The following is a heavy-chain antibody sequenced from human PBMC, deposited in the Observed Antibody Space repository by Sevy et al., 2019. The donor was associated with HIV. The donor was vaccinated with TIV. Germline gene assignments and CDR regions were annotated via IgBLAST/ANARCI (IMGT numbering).Heavy chain of an antibody. D-gene: IGHD3-22*01. Sequence: SETLSLGCTVSGGSMNYYYWTWIRQPPGKGLEWIGYIYYTGIRTYKSSLQSRVTISIDTSKNHFSLKLISVTTADTAVYYCARVHYDVGSGAAFDIWGQGTMVTVSS. J-gene: IGHJ3*02. CDR1: GGSMNYYY. V-gene: IGHV4-59*01. CDR3: ARVHYDVGSGAAFDI. CDR2: IYYTGIR.